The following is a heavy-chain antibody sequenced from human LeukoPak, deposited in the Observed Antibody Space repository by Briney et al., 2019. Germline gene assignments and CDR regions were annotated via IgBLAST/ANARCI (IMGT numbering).Heavy chain of an antibody. J-gene: IGHJ3*02. Sequence: GGSLRPSWAASGFTFSNAWMSWVRQAPGKGLEWVGRIKSKTDGGTTDYAASVKGRFTISRDDSKNTLYLQMNSLKTEDTAVYYCTTSYQWLADDAFDIWGQGTMVTVSS. CDR2: IKSKTDGGTT. V-gene: IGHV3-15*01. D-gene: IGHD6-19*01. CDR3: TTSYQWLADDAFDI. CDR1: GFTFSNAW.